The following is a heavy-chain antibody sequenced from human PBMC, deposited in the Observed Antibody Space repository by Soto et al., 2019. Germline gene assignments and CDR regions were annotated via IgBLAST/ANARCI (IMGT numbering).Heavy chain of an antibody. CDR1: GFTFSSYA. Sequence: GGSLRLSFAASGFTFSSYAMHWVRQAPGKGLEWVAVISYDGSNKYYADSVKGRFTISRDNSKNTLYLQMNSLRAEDTAVYYCARGLENPSWFDPWGQGTLVTISS. J-gene: IGHJ5*02. V-gene: IGHV3-30-3*01. CDR3: ARGLENPSWFDP. CDR2: ISYDGSNK. D-gene: IGHD6-6*01.